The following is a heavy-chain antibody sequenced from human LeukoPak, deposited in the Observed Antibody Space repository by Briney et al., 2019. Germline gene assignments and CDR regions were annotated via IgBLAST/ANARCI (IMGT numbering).Heavy chain of an antibody. J-gene: IGHJ6*02. D-gene: IGHD2-2*01. CDR3: AREDSVVVPAAKAPSDYYYGMDV. CDR1: GGTFSSYA. Sequence: SVKVSCKASGGTFSSYAISWVRQAPGQGLEWMGGIIPIFGTANYAQKFQGRVTITADESTRTAYMELSSLRSEDTAVYYCAREDSVVVPAAKAPSDYYYGMDVWGQGTTVSVSS. V-gene: IGHV1-69*01. CDR2: IIPIFGTA.